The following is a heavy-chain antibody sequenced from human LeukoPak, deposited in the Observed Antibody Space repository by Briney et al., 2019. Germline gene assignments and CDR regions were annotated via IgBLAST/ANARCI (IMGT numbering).Heavy chain of an antibody. CDR2: TYPGDSDT. CDR1: GYSFTSYW. V-gene: IGHV5-51*01. J-gene: IGHJ6*02. Sequence: GASLQISCKGSGYSFTSYWIGWVRQLPGKGLEWMGITYPGDSDTRYSPSFQGQVTISADKSISTAYLQWSSLKASDTAMYYCARGAGGYYDSSGSPRLYYYYGMDVWGQGTTVTVSS. CDR3: ARGAGGYYDSSGSPRLYYYYGMDV. D-gene: IGHD3-22*01.